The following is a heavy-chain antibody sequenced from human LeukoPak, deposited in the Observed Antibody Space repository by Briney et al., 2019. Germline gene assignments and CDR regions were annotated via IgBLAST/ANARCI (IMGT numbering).Heavy chain of an antibody. V-gene: IGHV3-30*18. CDR3: ANTGYSSSWYALDY. D-gene: IGHD6-13*01. Sequence: GGSLRLSCAASGFTFSSYAMSWVRQAPGKGLEWVAVISYDGSNKYYADSVKGRFTISRDNSKNTLYLQMNSLRAEDTAVYYCANTGYSSSWYALDYWGQGTLVTVSS. CDR1: GFTFSSYA. CDR2: ISYDGSNK. J-gene: IGHJ4*02.